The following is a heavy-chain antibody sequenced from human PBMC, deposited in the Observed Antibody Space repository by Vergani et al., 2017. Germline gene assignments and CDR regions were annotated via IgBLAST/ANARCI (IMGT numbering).Heavy chain of an antibody. J-gene: IGHJ5*02. D-gene: IGHD3-3*02. CDR2: INQCGST. CDR1: GGSFSGYY. V-gene: IGHV4-34*01. Sequence: QVQLQQWGAGLLKPSETLSLTFAVYGGSFSGYYWSWIRPPPGKGLGWIGEINQCGSTNYHPSLKSRVTISLDTSKNQFSLKLSSVTAADTAVYYCARGITRGHFWSGPWFDPWGQGTLVTVSS. CDR3: ARGITRGHFWSGPWFDP.